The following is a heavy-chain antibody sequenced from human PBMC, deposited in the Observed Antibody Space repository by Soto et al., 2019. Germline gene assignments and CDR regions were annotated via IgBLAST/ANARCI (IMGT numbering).Heavy chain of an antibody. Sequence: SETLSLTCAVSGGSVTSGGYSWSWIRQPPGKGLEWIGYIYHSGSTYYNPSLKSRVTISVDTSKNQFSLKLSSVTAADTAVYYCARWATSWFDPWGQGTLVTVSS. D-gene: IGHD5-12*01. V-gene: IGHV4-30-2*05. CDR3: ARWATSWFDP. CDR2: IYHSGST. CDR1: GGSVTSGGYS. J-gene: IGHJ5*02.